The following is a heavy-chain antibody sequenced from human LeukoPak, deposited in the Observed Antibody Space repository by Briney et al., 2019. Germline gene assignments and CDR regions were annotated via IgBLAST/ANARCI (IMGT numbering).Heavy chain of an antibody. V-gene: IGHV4-4*09. Sequence: SETLSLTRTVSGGSISSYYWSWIRQPPGKGLEWIGYIYTSGSTNYNPSLKSRVTISVDTSKNQFSLKLSSVTAADTAVYYCARLWYYYDSSGYAYYMDVWGKGITVTVSS. CDR2: IYTSGST. J-gene: IGHJ6*03. CDR1: GGSISSYY. CDR3: ARLWYYYDSSGYAYYMDV. D-gene: IGHD3-22*01.